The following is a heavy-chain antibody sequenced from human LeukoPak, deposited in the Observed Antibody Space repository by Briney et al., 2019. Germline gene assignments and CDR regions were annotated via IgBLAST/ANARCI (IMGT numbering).Heavy chain of an antibody. CDR2: ISAYNDNT. V-gene: IGHV1-18*01. D-gene: IGHD3-9*01. Sequence: GASVKVSCKASGYTFISYGISWVRQAPGQGLEWMGWISAYNDNTNYAQKLQGRVTMTTDTSTSTAYMELRSLRSDDTAVYYCARVHYDILTGYSYFDYWGQGTLVTVSS. J-gene: IGHJ4*02. CDR1: GYTFISYG. CDR3: ARVHYDILTGYSYFDY.